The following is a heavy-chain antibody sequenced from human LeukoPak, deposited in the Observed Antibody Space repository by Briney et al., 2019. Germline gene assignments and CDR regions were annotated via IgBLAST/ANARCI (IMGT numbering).Heavy chain of an antibody. D-gene: IGHD3-10*01. CDR3: VRDPLVPGVFFDF. Sequence: PGGSLRLSCTASGFTFGTFEMSGVRQAPGKELEGISYVDSRSSFIRYADSVKGRFTISRDNAENSLYLQMNSLRAEDTTVYHCVRDPLVPGVFFDFWGHGTLVTVSP. V-gene: IGHV3-48*03. CDR1: GFTFGTFE. J-gene: IGHJ4*01. CDR2: VDSRSSFI.